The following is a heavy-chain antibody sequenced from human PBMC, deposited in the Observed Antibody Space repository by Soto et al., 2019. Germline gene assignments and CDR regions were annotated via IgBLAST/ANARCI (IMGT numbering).Heavy chain of an antibody. V-gene: IGHV1-3*01. CDR2: INAGNGNT. D-gene: IGHD1-26*01. J-gene: IGHJ4*02. CDR3: ARGSPPTFDY. CDR1: GYTLSNYA. Sequence: APVKVSCKASGYTLSNYAIHWVRQAPGQRPEWMGWINAGNGNTKSSQKFQGRVTITRDTSASTAYMELSSLRSEDTAVYYCARGSPPTFDYWGQGTLVTVSS.